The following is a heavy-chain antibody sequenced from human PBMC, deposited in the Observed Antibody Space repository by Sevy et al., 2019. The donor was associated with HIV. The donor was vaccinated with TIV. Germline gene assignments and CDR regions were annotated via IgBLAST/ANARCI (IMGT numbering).Heavy chain of an antibody. CDR3: ARGPIQLGAFDI. J-gene: IGHJ3*02. V-gene: IGHV3-30*04. CDR2: ISFDGGYK. D-gene: IGHD5-18*01. Sequence: GGSLRLSCVASGFIFGNYPIHWVRQAPGEWLEWVAVISFDGGYKYFGDSVKGRFTISRDNSKNTLYLQMNSLRNEDTAVYYCARGPIQLGAFDIWGPGTKVTVSS. CDR1: GFIFGNYP.